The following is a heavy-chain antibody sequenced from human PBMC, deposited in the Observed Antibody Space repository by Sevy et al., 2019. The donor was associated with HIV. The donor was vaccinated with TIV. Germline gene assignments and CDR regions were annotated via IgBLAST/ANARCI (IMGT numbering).Heavy chain of an antibody. D-gene: IGHD2-2*01. Sequence: ASVKVSCKASGYTFTGYYMHWVRQAPGQGLEWMGWINSNRGGTNYAQKFQGWVTMTRDTSISTAYMELSRLRSDDKAVYYCARSKMECCSSTSCYDGDAFDIWGQGTMVTVSS. CDR2: INSNRGGT. CDR1: GYTFTGYY. CDR3: ARSKMECCSSTSCYDGDAFDI. J-gene: IGHJ3*02. V-gene: IGHV1-2*04.